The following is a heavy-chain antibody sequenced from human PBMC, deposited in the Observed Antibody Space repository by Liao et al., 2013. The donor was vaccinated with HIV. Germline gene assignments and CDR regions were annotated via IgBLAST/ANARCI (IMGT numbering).Heavy chain of an antibody. CDR3: ARGCATTVITPVDH. D-gene: IGHD4-23*01. CDR2: ISHNGNP. V-gene: IGHV4-39*07. CDR1: GGSISSSSYY. Sequence: QLQLQESGPGLVKPSETLSLTCTVSGGSISSSSYYWGWIRQPPGKGLEWIGEISHNGNPKYNPSLKSRVSMSIDTSKDQFSLKLTSVTAADTAIYYCARGCATTVITPVDHWGRGTLVSVSS. J-gene: IGHJ4*01.